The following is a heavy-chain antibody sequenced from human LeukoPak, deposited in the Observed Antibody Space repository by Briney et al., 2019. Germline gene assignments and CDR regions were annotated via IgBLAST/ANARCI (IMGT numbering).Heavy chain of an antibody. CDR3: ARGTLKGYSAYGIRFDP. V-gene: IGHV1-69*04. CDR2: IIPILGIA. J-gene: IGHJ5*02. D-gene: IGHD5-12*01. CDR1: GGTFSSYA. Sequence: SVKVSCKASGGTFSSYAISWVRQAPGQGLEWMGRIIPILGIANYAQKFQGRVPITADKSTSTAYMELSSLRSEDTAVYYCARGTLKGYSAYGIRFDPWGQGTLVTVSS.